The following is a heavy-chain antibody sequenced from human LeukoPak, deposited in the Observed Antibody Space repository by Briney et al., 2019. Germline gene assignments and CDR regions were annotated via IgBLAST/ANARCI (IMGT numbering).Heavy chain of an antibody. CDR1: GFTFESYT. V-gene: IGHV3-15*01. CDR3: TPSIVGATTFDY. CDR2: IKTKTDGETT. D-gene: IGHD1-26*01. J-gene: IGHJ4*02. Sequence: GGSLRLSCAASGFTFESYTIHWVRQAPGKGLEWVGRIKTKTDGETTDYASPVKGRFTISRDDSKNTLYLQMNSLKTEDTAVYFCTPSIVGATTFDYWGQGTLVTVSS.